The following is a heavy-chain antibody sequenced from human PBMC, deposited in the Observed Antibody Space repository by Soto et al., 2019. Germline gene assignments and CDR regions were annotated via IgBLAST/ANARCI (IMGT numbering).Heavy chain of an antibody. J-gene: IGHJ3*02. CDR1: GYTFTSYD. V-gene: IGHV1-8*01. CDR3: AKSRSRRCSSTASYGGYAFDI. Sequence: ASVKVSCKASGYTFTSYDINWVRQATGQGLEWMGWMNPNSGNTGYAQKFQGRVTMTRNTSISTAYMELSSLRSEDTAVYYCAKSRSRRCSSTASYGGYAFDIGGQGTMVTVS. D-gene: IGHD2-2*01. CDR2: MNPNSGNT.